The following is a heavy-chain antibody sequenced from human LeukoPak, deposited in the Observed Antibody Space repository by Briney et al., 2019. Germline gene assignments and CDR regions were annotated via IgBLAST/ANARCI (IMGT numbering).Heavy chain of an antibody. CDR1: GGSFSGYY. Sequence: PSETLSLTCAVYGGSFSGYYWSWIRQPPGKGLEWIGEINHSGSTNYNPSLKSRVTISVDTSKNQFSLKLSSVTAADTAVYYCASGGDCSSTSCYLSWFDPWGQGTLVTVSS. V-gene: IGHV4-34*01. CDR2: INHSGST. CDR3: ASGGDCSSTSCYLSWFDP. D-gene: IGHD2-2*01. J-gene: IGHJ5*02.